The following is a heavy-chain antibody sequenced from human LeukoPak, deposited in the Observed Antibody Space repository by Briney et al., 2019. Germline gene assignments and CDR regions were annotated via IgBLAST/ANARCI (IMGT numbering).Heavy chain of an antibody. CDR1: GFTFSTYW. D-gene: IGHD6-13*01. Sequence: GGSLRLSCAASGFTFSTYWMSWVRQAPGKGLEWVANIKQDGSEKYYVDSVKGRFTISRDNAKNSLYLQMNSLRAEDTAMYYCVRDSAGNDYWGQGTLVTVSS. J-gene: IGHJ4*02. CDR2: IKQDGSEK. V-gene: IGHV3-7*01. CDR3: VRDSAGNDY.